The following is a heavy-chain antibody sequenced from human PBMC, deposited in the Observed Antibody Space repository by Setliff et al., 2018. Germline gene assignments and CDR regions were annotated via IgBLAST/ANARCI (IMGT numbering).Heavy chain of an antibody. Sequence: AASVKVSCKASGYTFTSYGINWVRQAPGQRLEWVGWISGYNGDTNYAQKFQGRVTLTTDRSTSTAYMELRSLKSDDTAVYYCARCLPFLSGYDRGAFDSWGQGTLVTVS. CDR1: GYTFTSYG. D-gene: IGHD5-12*01. J-gene: IGHJ4*02. CDR2: ISGYNGDT. V-gene: IGHV1-18*01. CDR3: ARCLPFLSGYDRGAFDS.